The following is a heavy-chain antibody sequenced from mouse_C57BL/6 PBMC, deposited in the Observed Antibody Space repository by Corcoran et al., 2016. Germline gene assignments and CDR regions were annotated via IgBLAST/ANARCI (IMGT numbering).Heavy chain of an antibody. CDR2: INTYSGVP. J-gene: IGHJ3*01. CDR1: GYTFTTYG. CDR3: AIRSITTVGPSWFAY. V-gene: IGHV9-3*01. Sequence: QIQLVQSGPELKKPGETVKISCKASGYTFTTYGMSWVKQAPGKGLKWMGWINTYSGVPTYADDFKGRFAFSLETSASTAYLQINNLKNEDTATYFCAIRSITTVGPSWFAYWGQGTLVTVSA. D-gene: IGHD1-1*01.